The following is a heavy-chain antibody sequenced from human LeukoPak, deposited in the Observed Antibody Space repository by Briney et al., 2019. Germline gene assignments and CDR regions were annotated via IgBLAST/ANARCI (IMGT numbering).Heavy chain of an antibody. Sequence: ASVKVSCKASGYTFTGYYMHWVRQAPGQGLEWMGRINPNSGGTNYAQKFQGRVTMTRDTSISTAYMELSRLRSDDTSVYYCARDLITMVRGGQYIRVPFYYWVQGTLVTVSS. V-gene: IGHV1-2*06. CDR1: GYTFTGYY. D-gene: IGHD3-10*01. J-gene: IGHJ4*02. CDR3: ARDLITMVRGGQYIRVPFYY. CDR2: INPNSGGT.